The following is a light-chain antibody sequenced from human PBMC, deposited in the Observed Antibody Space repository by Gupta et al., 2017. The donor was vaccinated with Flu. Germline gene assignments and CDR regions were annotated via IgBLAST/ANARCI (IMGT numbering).Light chain of an antibody. V-gene: IGKV1-5*03. J-gene: IGKJ1*01. Sequence: DIQMTQSPSTLSASVGDRVTITCRASQSISSWLAWYQQKPGKAPKLLIYKASRGESGVPPTFSGGGYSXEFPPTXSRRLHDDFAHFYYQQNNSYWTFGXGTKVEIK. CDR3: QQNNSYWT. CDR1: QSISSW. CDR2: KAS.